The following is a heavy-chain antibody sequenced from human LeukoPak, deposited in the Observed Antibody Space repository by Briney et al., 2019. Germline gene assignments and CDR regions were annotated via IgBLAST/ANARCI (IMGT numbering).Heavy chain of an antibody. Sequence: SVKVSCKASGGTFSSYAISWVRQAPGQGLEWMGGIIPIFGTANYAQKFQGRVTITADKSTSTAYMELSSLRSEDTAVYYCARSSGIVGATHYYYHMDVWGKGTTVTVSS. D-gene: IGHD1-26*01. CDR1: GGTFSSYA. V-gene: IGHV1-69*06. J-gene: IGHJ6*03. CDR2: IIPIFGTA. CDR3: ARSSGIVGATHYYYHMDV.